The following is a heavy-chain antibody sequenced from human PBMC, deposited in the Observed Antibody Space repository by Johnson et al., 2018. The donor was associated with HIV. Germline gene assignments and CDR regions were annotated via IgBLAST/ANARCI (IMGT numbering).Heavy chain of an antibody. J-gene: IGHJ3*02. CDR2: IKRKIEGETT. Sequence: VQLVESGGGLVQPGGSLRLSCAASGFTFNNAWMSWVRQAPGKGLEWVGRIKRKIEGETTDYAAPVKGRFTISRDDSKNTLYLQMNSLTTEDTAVYYCTTAIVIDAFDIWGQGTMVTVSS. CDR1: GFTFNNAW. CDR3: TTAIVIDAFDI. V-gene: IGHV3-15*01. D-gene: IGHD3-16*02.